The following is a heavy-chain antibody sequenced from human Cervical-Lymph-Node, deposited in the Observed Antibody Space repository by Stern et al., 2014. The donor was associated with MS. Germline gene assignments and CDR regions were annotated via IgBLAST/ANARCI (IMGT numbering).Heavy chain of an antibody. J-gene: IGHJ3*02. D-gene: IGHD3-16*01. V-gene: IGHV4-31*03. CDR3: AAIGPLMEGAAFDI. CDR1: GAPVNSGGYY. Sequence: VQLEESGPGLVKPSQTLSLSCTVSGAPVNSGGYYWTWIRQGPGKGLEWIGYIHHRGATFYNPPLKSRVTISVDTSENQVSLMLSSVTAADTAVYYCAAIGPLMEGAAFDIWGQGTLVTVSS. CDR2: IHHRGAT.